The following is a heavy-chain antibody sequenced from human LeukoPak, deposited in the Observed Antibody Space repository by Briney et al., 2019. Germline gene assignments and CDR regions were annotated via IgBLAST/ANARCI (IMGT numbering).Heavy chain of an antibody. J-gene: IGHJ6*03. CDR1: GFTVSSNY. D-gene: IGHD6-13*01. V-gene: IGHV3-53*01. CDR3: ARDYSSWYSHYMDV. Sequence: GGSLRLSCAASGFTVSSNYMSWVRQAPGKGPEWVSVIYSGGSTYYADSVKGRFTISSDNSKNTLYLQMNSLRAEDTAVYYCARDYSSWYSHYMDVWGKGTTVTVSS. CDR2: IYSGGST.